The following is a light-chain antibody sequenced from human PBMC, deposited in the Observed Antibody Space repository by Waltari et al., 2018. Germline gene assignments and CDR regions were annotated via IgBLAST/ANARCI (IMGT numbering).Light chain of an antibody. CDR2: YDS. CDR3: QVWHPDIDPGV. J-gene: IGLJ1*01. V-gene: IGLV3-21*04. Sequence: SYVLTQPPSVSVAPGETARITCGGDNIGSYSVHWYQQKPSQAPVLGTFYDSDRPSGIPARFSGSNSGNTATLTITSVEAGDEARYYCQVWHPDIDPGVFGTGTEVTVL. CDR1: NIGSYS.